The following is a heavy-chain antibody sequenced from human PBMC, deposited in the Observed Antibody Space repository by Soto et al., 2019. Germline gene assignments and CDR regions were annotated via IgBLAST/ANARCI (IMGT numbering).Heavy chain of an antibody. CDR3: ARGRGPIAARPWVHYFDY. CDR1: GFTFSSYD. D-gene: IGHD6-6*01. J-gene: IGHJ4*02. V-gene: IGHV3-13*01. CDR2: IGTAGDT. Sequence: GGSLRLSCAASGFTFSSYDMHWVRQATGKGLEWVSAIGTAGDTYYPGSVKGRFTIARENANNSLYLQMNSLRAEDTAVYYCARGRGPIAARPWVHYFDYWGQGTLVTVSS.